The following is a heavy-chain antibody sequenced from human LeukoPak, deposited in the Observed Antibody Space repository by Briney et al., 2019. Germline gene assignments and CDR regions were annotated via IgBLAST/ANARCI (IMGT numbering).Heavy chain of an antibody. V-gene: IGHV4-31*03. CDR2: IYYSGST. CDR1: GGSISSGGYY. J-gene: IGHJ3*02. Sequence: SETLSLTCTVSGGSISSGGYYWSWVRQHPGKGLEWIGYIYYSGSTDYNPSLKSRFTMSVDTSKNQFSLKLSSVTAADTAVYYCANADYDMAFDIWGQGTMVTVSS. CDR3: ANADYDMAFDI. D-gene: IGHD3-9*01.